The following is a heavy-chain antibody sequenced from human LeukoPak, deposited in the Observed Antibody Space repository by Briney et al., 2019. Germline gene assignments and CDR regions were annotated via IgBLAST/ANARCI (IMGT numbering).Heavy chain of an antibody. CDR2: IYYSGST. D-gene: IGHD5-18*01. Sequence: SETLSLTCTVSGGSISSGGYYWSWIRQHPGKGLEWIGYIYYSGSTYYNPSLKSRVTISVDTSKNQFSLKLSSVTAADTAVYYCARTRGGYSYFDYWGQGTLATVSS. V-gene: IGHV4-31*03. CDR1: GGSISSGGYY. CDR3: ARTRGGYSYFDY. J-gene: IGHJ4*02.